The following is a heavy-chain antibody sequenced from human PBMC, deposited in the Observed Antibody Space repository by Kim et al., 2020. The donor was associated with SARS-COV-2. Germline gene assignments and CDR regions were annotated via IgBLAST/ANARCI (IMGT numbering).Heavy chain of an antibody. J-gene: IGHJ5*02. V-gene: IGHV4-39*01. CDR1: GGSISSSSYY. Sequence: SETLSLTCTVSGGSISSSSYYWGWIRQPPGKGLEWIGSIYYSGSTYYNPSLKSRVTISVDTSKNQFSLKLSSVTAADTAVYYCAVEYSSSSGNWFDPWGQGTLVTVSS. D-gene: IGHD6-6*01. CDR3: AVEYSSSSGNWFDP. CDR2: IYYSGST.